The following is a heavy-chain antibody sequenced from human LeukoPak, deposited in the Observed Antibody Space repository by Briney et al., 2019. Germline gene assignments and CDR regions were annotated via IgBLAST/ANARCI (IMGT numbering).Heavy chain of an antibody. CDR3: ARGMTTVTTVYDY. D-gene: IGHD4-17*01. CDR2: IDPDGSTT. Sequence: GSLRLSCAASGFTLSSYSMHWVRKAPGEGLVWVSRIDPDGSTTNYADSVKGRFTIPRDNSKNTLYLQMNSLRAEDTAVYYCARGMTTVTTVYDYWGEGTLVSVSS. CDR1: GFTLSSYS. V-gene: IGHV3-74*01. J-gene: IGHJ4*02.